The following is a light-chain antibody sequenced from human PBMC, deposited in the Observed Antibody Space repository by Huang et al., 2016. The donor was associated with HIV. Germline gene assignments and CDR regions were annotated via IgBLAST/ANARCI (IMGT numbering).Light chain of an antibody. Sequence: DIVVTQSPDSLALSLGGRAAINCTASQGVLKTSNNKNCLSWYQLKPGQPPKLLIYWASTRESGVPDRFSGSGSGTHFSLTIASLQAEDVAVYYCHQYYDTPQTFGQGTKVEVK. CDR2: WAS. J-gene: IGKJ1*01. CDR1: QGVLKTSNNKNC. V-gene: IGKV4-1*01. CDR3: HQYYDTPQT.